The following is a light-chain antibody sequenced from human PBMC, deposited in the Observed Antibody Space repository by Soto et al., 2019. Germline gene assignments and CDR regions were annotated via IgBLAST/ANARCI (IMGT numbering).Light chain of an antibody. V-gene: IGKV1-5*01. CDR1: QSVRGS. CDR2: DVS. Sequence: DIQMTQSPSTLSASVGDRVTITCRASQSVRGSLAWYQQQPGKAPKLLIYDVSNLESGVPSRFSAFGSGPEFTLSISSLQPDDFGTYYCQQFYMGWTFGQGTRVDLK. CDR3: QQFYMGWT. J-gene: IGKJ1*01.